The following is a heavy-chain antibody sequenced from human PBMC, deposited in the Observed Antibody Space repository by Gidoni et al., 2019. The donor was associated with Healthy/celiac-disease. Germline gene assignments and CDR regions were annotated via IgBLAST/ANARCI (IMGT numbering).Heavy chain of an antibody. CDR1: GFTFSSYS. D-gene: IGHD3-22*01. V-gene: IGHV3-21*01. Sequence: EVQLVESGGGLVKPGGSLRLSCAASGFTFSSYSMNWVRQAPGKGLGWVSSISSSSSYIYYADSVKGRFTISRDNAKNSLYLQMNSLRAEDTAVYYCARDYYDSSGAGGSWGQGTLVTVSS. CDR3: ARDYYDSSGAGGS. J-gene: IGHJ4*02. CDR2: ISSSSSYI.